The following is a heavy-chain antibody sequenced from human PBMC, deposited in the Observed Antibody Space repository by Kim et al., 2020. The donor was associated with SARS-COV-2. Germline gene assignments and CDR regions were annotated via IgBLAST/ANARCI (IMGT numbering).Heavy chain of an antibody. J-gene: IGHJ5*02. D-gene: IGHD6-13*01. CDR2: IYYSGST. CDR3: ARHRHSSSWYGGGGGWFDP. CDR1: GGSISSSSYY. V-gene: IGHV4-39*01. Sequence: SETLSLTCTVSGGSISSSSYYWGWIRQPPGKGLEWIGSIYYSGSTYYNPSLKSRVTISVDTSKNQFSLKLSSVTAADTAVYYCARHRHSSSWYGGGGGWFDPWGQGTLVTVSS.